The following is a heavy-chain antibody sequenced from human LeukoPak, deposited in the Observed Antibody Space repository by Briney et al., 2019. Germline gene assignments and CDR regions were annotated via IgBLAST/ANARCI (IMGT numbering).Heavy chain of an antibody. D-gene: IGHD3-10*01. J-gene: IGHJ6*03. V-gene: IGHV3-7*01. CDR2: IKQDGSEK. Sequence: GGSLRLSCAASGFIFSSYWMSWVRQAPGKGLEWVANIKQDGSEKYYVDSVKGRFTISRDNAKNSLYLQMNSLRAEDTAVYYCASGSYGSGFYYFYYMDVWGKGTTVTVSS. CDR1: GFIFSSYW. CDR3: ASGSYGSGFYYFYYMDV.